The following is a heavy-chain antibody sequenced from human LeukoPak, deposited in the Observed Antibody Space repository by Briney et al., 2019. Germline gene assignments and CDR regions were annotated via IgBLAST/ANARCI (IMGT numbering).Heavy chain of an antibody. CDR2: IRYDGGNK. D-gene: IGHD3-3*01. J-gene: IGHJ4*02. V-gene: IGHV3-30*02. Sequence: PGGSLRLSCAASGFTFSSYGMHWVRQAPGKGLEWVAFIRYDGGNKYYADSVKGRFTISRDNSKNTLYLQMNSLRAEDTAVYYCAKTLRFLEWLSPLDYWGQGTLVTVSS. CDR3: AKTLRFLEWLSPLDY. CDR1: GFTFSSYG.